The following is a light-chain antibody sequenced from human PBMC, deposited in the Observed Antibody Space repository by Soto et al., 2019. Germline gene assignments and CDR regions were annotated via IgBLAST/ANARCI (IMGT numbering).Light chain of an antibody. CDR1: QSISNW. CDR2: DAS. Sequence: DIQMTQSPSTLSASVGDRVTITCRASQSISNWLAWYQQKPGKAPNLLICDASSLESGVPSRFSGSGSGTEFTLTISSLQPDDFATYYCQQYSTYMWTFGQGTKVDIK. CDR3: QQYSTYMWT. V-gene: IGKV1-5*01. J-gene: IGKJ1*01.